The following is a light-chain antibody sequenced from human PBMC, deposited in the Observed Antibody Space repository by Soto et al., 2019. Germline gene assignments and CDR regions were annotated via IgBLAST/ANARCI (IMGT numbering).Light chain of an antibody. CDR1: SSDVGGYNY. CDR2: DVS. Sequence: QSALTQPASVSGSPGQSLTISCTGTSSDVGGYNYVSWYQQHPGKAPKLMIYDVSNRPSGVSNRFSGSKSGNTASLTISGLQAEDEADYYCSSYTSTTRFGGGTKLTVL. J-gene: IGLJ2*01. V-gene: IGLV2-14*01. CDR3: SSYTSTTR.